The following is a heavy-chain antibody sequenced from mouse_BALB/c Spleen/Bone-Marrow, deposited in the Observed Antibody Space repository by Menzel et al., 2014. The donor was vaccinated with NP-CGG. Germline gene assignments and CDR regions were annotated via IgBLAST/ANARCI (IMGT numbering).Heavy chain of an antibody. V-gene: IGHV5-6*01. CDR3: AFITAIAY. Sequence: DVPLVESGGDLVEPGGSLKLSCAASGFTFSSYGMSWVRQTPDKRLEWVATVGGGDSYTYYPDFVKGRFTISRDIAKNTLYLHMSSLKSEDTAIYYCAFITAIAYWGQGTLVTVSA. J-gene: IGHJ3*01. CDR2: VGGGDSYT. D-gene: IGHD1-1*01. CDR1: GFTFSSYG.